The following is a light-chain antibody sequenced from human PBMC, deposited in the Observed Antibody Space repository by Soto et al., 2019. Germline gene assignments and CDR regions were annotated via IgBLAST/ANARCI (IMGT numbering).Light chain of an antibody. V-gene: IGLV1-44*01. J-gene: IGLJ1*01. CDR3: AAWDDSLNGLV. Sequence: QSVVTQPPSASGTPGQRVTISCSGSSSNIGSNTVNWYQQLPGTAPKLLIYNNNQRPSGVPDRFSGSKSGTSASLAISGLQSEDVAHYYCAAWDDSLNGLVFGTGTKLTVL. CDR1: SSNIGSNT. CDR2: NNN.